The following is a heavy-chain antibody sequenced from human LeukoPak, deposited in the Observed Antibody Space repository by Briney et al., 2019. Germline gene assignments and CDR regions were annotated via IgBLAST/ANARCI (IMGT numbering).Heavy chain of an antibody. V-gene: IGHV4-30-2*01. CDR2: IYHSGST. CDR1: GGSISSGGYS. Sequence: SETLSLTCAVSGGSISSGGYSWSWIRQPPGKGLEWIGYIYHSGSTYYNPSLKSRVTISVDRSKNRFSLKLSSVTAADTAVYYCARAGGYYDFWSGYYTPPDAFDIWGQGTMVTVSS. D-gene: IGHD3-3*01. CDR3: ARAGGYYDFWSGYYTPPDAFDI. J-gene: IGHJ3*02.